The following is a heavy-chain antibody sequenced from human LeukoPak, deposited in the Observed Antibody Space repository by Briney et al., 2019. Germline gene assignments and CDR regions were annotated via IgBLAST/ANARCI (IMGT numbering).Heavy chain of an antibody. CDR3: ARDSSGYDYPPDY. J-gene: IGHJ4*02. CDR2: IKKDGSEN. V-gene: IGHV3-7*05. D-gene: IGHD5-12*01. CDR1: GFTLSAYW. Sequence: GGSLRLSCAASGFTLSAYWMSWVRQAPGRGLEWVANIKKDGSENYYVDSVKGRFTISRDNAENSLYLQMNSLRAEDTAVYYCARDSSGYDYPPDYWGQGTLVTVPS.